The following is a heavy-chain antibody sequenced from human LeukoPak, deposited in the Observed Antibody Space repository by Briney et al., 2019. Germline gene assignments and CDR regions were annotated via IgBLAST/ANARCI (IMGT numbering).Heavy chain of an antibody. V-gene: IGHV4-59*01. Sequence: SETLSLTCTVSGGSISSYYWSWIRQPPGKGPEWIGYIYYSGSTNYNPSLKSRVTISVDTSKNQFSLKLSSVTAADTAVYYCAREPGGDAFDIWGQGTMVTVSS. CDR1: GGSISSYY. CDR2: IYYSGST. D-gene: IGHD3-10*01. CDR3: AREPGGDAFDI. J-gene: IGHJ3*02.